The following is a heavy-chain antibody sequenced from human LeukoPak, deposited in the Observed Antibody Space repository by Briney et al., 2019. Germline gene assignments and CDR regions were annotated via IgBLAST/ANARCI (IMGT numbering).Heavy chain of an antibody. CDR1: GGPVSSHY. V-gene: IGHV4-59*02. CDR3: ARDSIEGNYYQLYAFDL. CDR2: IYYTGST. D-gene: IGHD1-26*01. J-gene: IGHJ3*01. Sequence: PSDTLSLTCTVSGGPVSSHYWSWIRQPPGKGLEWIGDIYYTGSTNHNPSLKSRVTISVDTSENQFSLRLSSVTAADTAVYYCARDSIEGNYYQLYAFDLWGQETMVTVSS.